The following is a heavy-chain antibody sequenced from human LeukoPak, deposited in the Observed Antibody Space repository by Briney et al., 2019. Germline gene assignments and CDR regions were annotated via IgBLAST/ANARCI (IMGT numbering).Heavy chain of an antibody. CDR3: ARGRSTGYPYYFEY. V-gene: IGHV1-8*03. Sequence: GASVKVSCKASGYTFTSYDINWVRQAPGQGLEWMGWMNPNSGSTGYAQTFQGRVTITRNTSISTAYMELSGLRSEDTAVYYCARGRSTGYPYYFEYWGQGTLVTVSS. J-gene: IGHJ4*02. CDR2: MNPNSGST. D-gene: IGHD5-12*01. CDR1: GYTFTSYD.